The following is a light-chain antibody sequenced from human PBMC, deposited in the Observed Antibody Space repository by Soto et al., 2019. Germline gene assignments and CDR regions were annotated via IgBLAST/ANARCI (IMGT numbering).Light chain of an antibody. CDR1: QSVTNNY. J-gene: IGKJ3*01. V-gene: IGKV3-20*01. CDR3: QQYGSSL. CDR2: GAS. Sequence: DIVLTQSPGPLSLSPGERATLSCRASQSVTNNYLAWYQQKPGQAPRLLIDGASSRATGVPDRFSGTGSGTDFTLTISRLEPEDFAVYYCQQYGSSLFGPGTKVDIK.